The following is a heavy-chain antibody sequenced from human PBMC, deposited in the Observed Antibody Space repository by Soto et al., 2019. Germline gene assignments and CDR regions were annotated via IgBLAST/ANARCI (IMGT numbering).Heavy chain of an antibody. CDR2: IKSKTDGGTT. J-gene: IGHJ6*02. CDR3: TTVRVAALYYYYYGMDV. V-gene: IGHV3-15*01. D-gene: IGHD6-13*01. Sequence: PAVSLRLSCAASGFTFSNAWMSWGRQAPGKGLEWVGRIKSKTDGGTTDYAAPVKGRFTISRDDSKNTLYLQMNSLKTEDTAVYYCTTVRVAALYYYYYGMDVWGQGTTVTVSS. CDR1: GFTFSNAW.